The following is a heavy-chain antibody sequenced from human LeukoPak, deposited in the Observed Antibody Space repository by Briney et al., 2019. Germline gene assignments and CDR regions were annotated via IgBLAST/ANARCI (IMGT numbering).Heavy chain of an antibody. V-gene: IGHV1-18*01. J-gene: IGHJ4*02. D-gene: IGHD3/OR15-3a*01. Sequence: SMKVSCKASGYTFTSYGISWVRQAPGQGLEWMGWIRAYNGNTNSAQKLQGRVTMTTDTSKSTAYMELRSLRSDDTAVYYCARGPWAGYSDYWGQGTLVTVSS. CDR1: GYTFTSYG. CDR3: ARGPWAGYSDY. CDR2: IRAYNGNT.